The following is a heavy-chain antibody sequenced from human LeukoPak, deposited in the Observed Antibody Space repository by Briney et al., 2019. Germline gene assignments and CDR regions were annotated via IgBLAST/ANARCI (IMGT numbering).Heavy chain of an antibody. CDR2: ITQDGTET. J-gene: IGHJ3*01. CDR3: ARDKLKGATTGTSFHF. V-gene: IGHV3-7*01. CDR1: GFTFSDYW. Sequence: GGTLRLSCAASGFTFSDYWMSWVRLAPGKGLQWVATITQDGTETYSVDSVKGRFTISRDNAKNSLYLQMHSLRHEDTAVYYRARDKLKGATTGTSFHFWGQGTMVTVSS. D-gene: IGHD1-26*01.